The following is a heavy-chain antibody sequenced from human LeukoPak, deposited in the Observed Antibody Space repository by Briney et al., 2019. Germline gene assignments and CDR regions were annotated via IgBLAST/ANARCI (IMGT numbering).Heavy chain of an antibody. Sequence: RSSETLSLTCAVYGGSFSGYYWSWIRQPPGKGLEWIGEINHSGSTNYNPSLKSRVTISVDTSKNQFSLKLSSVTAADTAVYYCARANMTTEWFDYWGQGTRVTVSP. CDR2: INHSGST. D-gene: IGHD4-11*01. CDR3: ARANMTTEWFDY. V-gene: IGHV4-34*01. J-gene: IGHJ4*02. CDR1: GGSFSGYY.